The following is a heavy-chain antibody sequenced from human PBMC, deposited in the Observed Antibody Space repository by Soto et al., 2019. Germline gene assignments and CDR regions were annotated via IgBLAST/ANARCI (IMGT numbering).Heavy chain of an antibody. CDR3: AQAIAAAGTSWFDP. D-gene: IGHD6-13*01. Sequence: GPTLGNPTQTLTLTCTFSGFSLSTSGVGVGWIRQPPGKALEWLALIYWNDDKLYSPSLKSRLTITKDTPKNQAVLTTTKIKHVDTATYYCAQAIAAAGTSWFDPWGQGTPVTVSS. CDR2: IYWNDDK. CDR1: GFSLSTSGVG. V-gene: IGHV2-5*01. J-gene: IGHJ5*02.